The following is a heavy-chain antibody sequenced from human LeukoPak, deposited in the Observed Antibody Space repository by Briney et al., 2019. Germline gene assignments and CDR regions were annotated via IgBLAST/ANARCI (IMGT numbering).Heavy chain of an antibody. Sequence: GGSLRLSCAASGFTFSSYAMSWVRQAPGKGLEWVSAISGSGGSTYYADSVKGRFTISRDNSKNTLYLQMNSLRAEDTAVYYCARKTGGWELRKNWFDPWGQRILVTVSS. D-gene: IGHD1-26*01. V-gene: IGHV3-23*01. J-gene: IGHJ5*02. CDR3: ARKTGGWELRKNWFDP. CDR2: ISGSGGST. CDR1: GFTFSSYA.